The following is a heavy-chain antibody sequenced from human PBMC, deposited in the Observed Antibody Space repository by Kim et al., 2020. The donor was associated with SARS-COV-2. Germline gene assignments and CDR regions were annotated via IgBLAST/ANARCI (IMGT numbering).Heavy chain of an antibody. Sequence: VKGRFTISRDNAKNSLYLQMNSLRAEDTAVYYCARDPTIYYYDSSGYPDYWGQGTLVTVSS. D-gene: IGHD3-22*01. J-gene: IGHJ4*02. CDR3: ARDPTIYYYDSSGYPDY. V-gene: IGHV3-11*06.